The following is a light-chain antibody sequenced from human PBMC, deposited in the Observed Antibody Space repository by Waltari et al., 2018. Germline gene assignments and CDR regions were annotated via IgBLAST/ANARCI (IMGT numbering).Light chain of an antibody. J-gene: IGLJ2*01. CDR1: SSDIGAYNY. V-gene: IGLV2-11*01. Sequence: QAALTQPPSVSGSPGQSVTISCTGTSSDIGAYNYVSWYQQHPGKAPKLMIYDVSKRPSGVSYRFSGSKSGNTASLTISGLQAEDEADYYCSSYAGSNTYVLFGGGARLTVL. CDR3: SSYAGSNTYVL. CDR2: DVS.